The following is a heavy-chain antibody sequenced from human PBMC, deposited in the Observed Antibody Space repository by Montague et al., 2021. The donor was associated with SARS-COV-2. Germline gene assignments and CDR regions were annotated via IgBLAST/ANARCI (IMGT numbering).Heavy chain of an antibody. CDR2: ISGSSSDI. D-gene: IGHD6-13*01. CDR1: GFTFSSYY. CDR3: ARDLPSFFWGMAVAGPSDP. Sequence: SLRLSCAASGFTFSSYYMNWVRQAPGKGLEWVSSISGSSSDIYYADSVKGRFTISRDNAKNSLYLQMNSLRAEDTAVYYCARDLPSFFWGMAVAGPSDPWGQGPLVTVPS. J-gene: IGHJ5*02. V-gene: IGHV3-21*01.